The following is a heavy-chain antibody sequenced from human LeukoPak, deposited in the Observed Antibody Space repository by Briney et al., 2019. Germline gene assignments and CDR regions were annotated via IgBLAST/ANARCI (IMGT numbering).Heavy chain of an antibody. CDR1: GFTFSSYA. J-gene: IGHJ4*02. CDR2: ISSVGTSD. V-gene: IGHV3-30*18. D-gene: IGHD3-22*01. Sequence: PGGSLRLSCAASGFTFSSYAMHWVRQAPGKGLEWVALISSVGTSDYYADSLKGRFTISRDNSKNTLYLQMNSLRPEDTAVYYCAKLSYDTSAYHEDYWGQGTLVIVSS. CDR3: AKLSYDTSAYHEDY.